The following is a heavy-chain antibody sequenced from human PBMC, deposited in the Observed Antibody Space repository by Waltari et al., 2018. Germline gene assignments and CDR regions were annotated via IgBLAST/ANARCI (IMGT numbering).Heavy chain of an antibody. CDR2: IIPIFGTA. CDR1: GGTFSSYA. D-gene: IGHD1-26*01. V-gene: IGHV1-69*05. Sequence: QVQLVQSGAEVKKPGSSVKVSCKASGGTFSSYAISWVRQAPGQGREWMGGIIPIFGTATDAQKFQGRVTITTDESTSTAYMELSSLRSEDTAVYYCARLQKGARRGYYYYGMDVWGQGTTVTVSS. CDR3: ARLQKGARRGYYYYGMDV. J-gene: IGHJ6*02.